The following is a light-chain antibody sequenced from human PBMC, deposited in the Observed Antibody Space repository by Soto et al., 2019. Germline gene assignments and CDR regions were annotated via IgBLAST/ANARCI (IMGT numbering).Light chain of an antibody. CDR1: QSLSRW. CDR3: QPLDGY. CDR2: DAS. Sequence: DSQMTQTPYTLSASVGDRVTITCRASQSLSRWVAWYQQKTGKAPKLLIYDASILQSGVPSRFSGSGSGTEFTLTIISLQPDDFASYYCQPLDGYFGPGTKVDI. V-gene: IGKV1-5*01. J-gene: IGKJ3*01.